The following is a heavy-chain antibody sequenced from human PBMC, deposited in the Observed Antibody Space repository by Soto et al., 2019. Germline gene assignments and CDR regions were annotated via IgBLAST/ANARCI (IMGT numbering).Heavy chain of an antibody. D-gene: IGHD6-13*01. Sequence: QVQLQESGPGLVKPSETLSLTCTVSGGSISNYYWSWIRQSDGKGLEWIGRIYSSGSTNYNPSLKSRVTRSVDKSKNQFSLKVSSVTAGDTADYYCARDGQERVLDRYWFEPWGQGTLVIVSS. CDR1: GGSISNYY. J-gene: IGHJ5*02. CDR3: ARDGQERVLDRYWFEP. CDR2: IYSSGST. V-gene: IGHV4-4*07.